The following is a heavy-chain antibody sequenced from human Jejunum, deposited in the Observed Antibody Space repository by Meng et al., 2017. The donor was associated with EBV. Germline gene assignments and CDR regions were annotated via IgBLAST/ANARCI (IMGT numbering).Heavy chain of an antibody. CDR2: ISVYRGNT. CDR1: GYDFINSG. Sequence: QVQLVQSGAEVKKPGASVKVSCKASGYDFINSGISWVRQAPGQGLEWMGWISVYRGNTNYAQRFQDRVTLTTNTSTSTVYMELRSLTSDDTAVYYCARGRSNSDYWGQGTLVTVSS. V-gene: IGHV1-18*01. D-gene: IGHD5-24*01. J-gene: IGHJ4*02. CDR3: ARGRSNSDY.